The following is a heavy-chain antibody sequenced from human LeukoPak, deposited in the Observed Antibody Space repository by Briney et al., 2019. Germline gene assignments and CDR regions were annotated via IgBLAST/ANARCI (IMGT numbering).Heavy chain of an antibody. Sequence: PSETLSLTCAVYGGSFSGYYWSWIHQPPGKGLEWIGEINHSGSTNYNPSLKSRVTISVDTSKNQFSLKLSSVTAADTAVYYCARGRRYSYGPGRDYYYYMDVWGKGTTVTVSS. CDR2: INHSGST. CDR3: ARGRRYSYGPGRDYYYYMDV. J-gene: IGHJ6*03. CDR1: GGSFSGYY. D-gene: IGHD5-18*01. V-gene: IGHV4-34*01.